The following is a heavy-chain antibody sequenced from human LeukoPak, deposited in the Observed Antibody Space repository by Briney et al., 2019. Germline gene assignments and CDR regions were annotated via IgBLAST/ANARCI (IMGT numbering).Heavy chain of an antibody. CDR1: GFTFSRYW. D-gene: IGHD1-26*01. CDR3: ASGTYYKTNYFAY. J-gene: IGHJ4*02. Sequence: GGSLRLSCAASGFTFSRYWMSWVRQAPGKGLDWVANIKKDGSEKYYVDSVKGRFTISRDNAKNSLYLQMNRLRAEDTAIYYCASGTYYKTNYFAYWGQGTLVTVSS. CDR2: IKKDGSEK. V-gene: IGHV3-7*01.